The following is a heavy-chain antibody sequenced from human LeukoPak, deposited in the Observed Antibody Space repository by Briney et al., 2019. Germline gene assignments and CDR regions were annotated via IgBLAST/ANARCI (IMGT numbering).Heavy chain of an antibody. V-gene: IGHV3-21*01. CDR1: GFTFSSYS. D-gene: IGHD6-6*01. CDR3: ARVVPYSSSYFDY. J-gene: IGHJ4*02. CDR2: ISSSSSYI. Sequence: HPGGSLRLSCAASGFTFSSYSMNWVRQAPGKGLEWVSSISSSSSYIYYADSVKGQFTISRDNAKNSLYLQMNSLRAEDTAVYYCARVVPYSSSYFDYWGQGTLVTVSS.